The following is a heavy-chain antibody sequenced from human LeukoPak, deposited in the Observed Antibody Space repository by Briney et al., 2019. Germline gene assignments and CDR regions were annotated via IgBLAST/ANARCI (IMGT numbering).Heavy chain of an antibody. Sequence: GGSLRLSCAASGFTFSSYSMNWVRQAPGKGLEWVSSISSSSSYIYYADSVKGRFTISRDNAKNSLYLQMNRLRAEDTAVYYCARGRDSSGGGFDYWGQGTLVTVSS. CDR3: ARGRDSSGGGFDY. CDR2: ISSSSSYI. CDR1: GFTFSSYS. V-gene: IGHV3-21*01. D-gene: IGHD6-19*01. J-gene: IGHJ4*02.